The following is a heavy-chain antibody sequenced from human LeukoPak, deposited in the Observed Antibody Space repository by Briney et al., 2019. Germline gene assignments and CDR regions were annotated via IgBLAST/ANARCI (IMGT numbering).Heavy chain of an antibody. V-gene: IGHV3-33*08. D-gene: IGHD6-6*01. CDR2: IWYDGGNK. CDR3: ARDGTYSSLGLN. CDR1: GFTVSSNY. Sequence: PGGSLRLSCAASGFTVSSNYMSWVRQAPDKGLGWVAVIWYDGGNKYYAASVKGRFTITSANSKNTLYLQMNNMRREVTAVSYYARDGTYSSLGLNWGQGTLVTVSS. J-gene: IGHJ4*02.